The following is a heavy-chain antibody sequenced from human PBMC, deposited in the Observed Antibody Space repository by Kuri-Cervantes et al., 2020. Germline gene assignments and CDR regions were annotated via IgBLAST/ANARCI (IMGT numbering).Heavy chain of an antibody. D-gene: IGHD4-11*01. CDR1: GFTFSSYA. Sequence: GESLKISCAASGFTFSSYAMHWVRQAPGKGLEWVAVISYDGSNKYYTDSVKGRFTISRDNSKNTLYLQMNSLRAEDTAVYYCARGVDPTVTTGWFDPWGQGTLVTISS. CDR3: ARGVDPTVTTGWFDP. CDR2: ISYDGSNK. J-gene: IGHJ5*02. V-gene: IGHV3-30-3*01.